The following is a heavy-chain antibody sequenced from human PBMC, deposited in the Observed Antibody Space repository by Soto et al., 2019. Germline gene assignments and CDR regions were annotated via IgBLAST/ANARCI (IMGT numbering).Heavy chain of an antibody. J-gene: IGHJ3*02. D-gene: IGHD3-3*01. CDR1: GFTFSSYW. CDR3: AREWLVYYDFWGGYFIKTQDAFDI. Sequence: EVQLVESGGGLVQPGGSLRLSCAASGFTFSSYWMHWVRQAPGKGLVWVSRINSDGSSTSYEESVKGRFTISRDNAKNTLYLQMNSLRAEDTAVYYCAREWLVYYDFWGGYFIKTQDAFDIWGQGTMVTVSS. CDR2: INSDGSST. V-gene: IGHV3-74*01.